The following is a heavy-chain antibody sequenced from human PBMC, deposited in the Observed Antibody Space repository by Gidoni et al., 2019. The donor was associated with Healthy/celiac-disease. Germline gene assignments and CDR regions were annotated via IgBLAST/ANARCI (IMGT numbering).Heavy chain of an antibody. Sequence: QVQLQESGPGLVKPSQTLSLTCTVSGGSISRGSYSWSWIRQPAGKGLEWIGRIYTSGSTNYNPSLKSRVTISVDTSKNQFSLKLSSVTAADTAVYYCASWLSNCSSTSCSYGMDVWGQGTTVTVSS. CDR2: IYTSGST. V-gene: IGHV4-61*02. CDR1: GGSISRGSYS. CDR3: ASWLSNCSSTSCSYGMDV. J-gene: IGHJ6*02. D-gene: IGHD2-2*01.